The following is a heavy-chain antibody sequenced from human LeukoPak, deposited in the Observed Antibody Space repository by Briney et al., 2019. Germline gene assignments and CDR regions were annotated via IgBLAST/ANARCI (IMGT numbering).Heavy chain of an antibody. V-gene: IGHV1-2*02. D-gene: IGHD6-6*01. CDR2: INPNSGGT. CDR3: ARPYSSSSGPFGAFDI. Sequence: ASVKVSCKASGGTFSSYAISWVRQAPGQGLEWMGWINPNSGGTNYAQKFQGRVTMTRDTSISTAYMELSRLRSDDTAVYYCARPYSSSSGPFGAFDIWGQGTMVTVSS. CDR1: GGTFSSYA. J-gene: IGHJ3*02.